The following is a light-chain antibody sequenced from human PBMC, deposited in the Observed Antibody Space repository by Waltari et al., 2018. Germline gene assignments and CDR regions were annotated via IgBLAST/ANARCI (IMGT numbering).Light chain of an antibody. CDR2: DKN. J-gene: IGLJ6*01. Sequence: QSVLTQPPSVSAAPGQKVTISCSGSSPNIGKNYVSWYQHLPGTVPKLLIYDKNKRPSGIPGRFSCSKSCTSATLDITGLQTGDEADYYCGTWDSSLTVGAVFGTGTKVTVL. CDR3: GTWDSSLTVGAV. V-gene: IGLV1-51*01. CDR1: SPNIGKNY.